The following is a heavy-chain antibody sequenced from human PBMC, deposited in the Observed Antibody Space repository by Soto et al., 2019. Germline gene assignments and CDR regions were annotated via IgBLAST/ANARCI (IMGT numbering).Heavy chain of an antibody. D-gene: IGHD4-4*01. CDR3: ARDYRGYYYYGMDG. Sequence: GASVNVSCKASGYSFTSYGISWVRRAPGQGPEWMGWISAYNGNTNYAQKLQGRVTMTTDTSTSTAYMELRRLRSDDTAVYYGARDYRGYYYYGMDGLGQRSTGTGS. CDR2: ISAYNGNT. CDR1: GYSFTSYG. V-gene: IGHV1-18*01. J-gene: IGHJ6*02.